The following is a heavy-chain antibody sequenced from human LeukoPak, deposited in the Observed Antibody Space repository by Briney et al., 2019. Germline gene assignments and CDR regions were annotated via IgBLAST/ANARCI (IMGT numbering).Heavy chain of an antibody. CDR1: GGTFSSYA. CDR2: IIPIFGTA. J-gene: IGHJ3*02. V-gene: IGHV1-69*05. CDR3: ARDLFPSPGFGVVNDAFDI. D-gene: IGHD3-3*01. Sequence: SVKVSCKASGGTFSSYAISWVRQAPGQGLEWMGGIIPIFGTANYAQKFQGRVTITTDESTSTAYMELSSLRSEDTAVYYCARDLFPSPGFGVVNDAFDIWGQGTMVTVSS.